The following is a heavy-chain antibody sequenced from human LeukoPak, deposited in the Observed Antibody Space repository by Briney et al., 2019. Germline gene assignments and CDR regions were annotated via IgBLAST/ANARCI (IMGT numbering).Heavy chain of an antibody. CDR1: GFTFTSYA. D-gene: IGHD1-14*01. CDR2: IYYSGST. CDR3: ARGPGAVFDY. Sequence: PGGSLRLSCAVSGFTFTSYAMSWVRQPPGKGLEWIGSIYYSGSTYYNPSLKSRVTISVDTSKNQFSLKLSSVTAADTAVYYCARGPGAVFDYWGQGTLVTVSS. V-gene: IGHV4-39*07. J-gene: IGHJ4*02.